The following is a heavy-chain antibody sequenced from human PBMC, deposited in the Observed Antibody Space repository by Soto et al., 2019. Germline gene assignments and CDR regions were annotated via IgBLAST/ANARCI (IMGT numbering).Heavy chain of an antibody. CDR1: GDSVNNGSYY. V-gene: IGHV4-61*01. D-gene: IGHD6-13*01. J-gene: IGHJ4*02. CDR2: VFFSGRA. CDR3: ARLVPVTLTKVYLDS. Sequence: QVQLQESGPGLVKPSETLSVTCSVSGDSVNNGSYYWNWIRQPPGKGLEWIGYVFFSGRADYNPSLKSRVTISIDTSENQFSLRLRSVSAADTAVYYCARLVPVTLTKVYLDSWGRGSLVTVSS.